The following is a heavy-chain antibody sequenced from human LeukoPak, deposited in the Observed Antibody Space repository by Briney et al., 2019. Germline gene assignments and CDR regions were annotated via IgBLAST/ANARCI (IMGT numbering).Heavy chain of an antibody. CDR3: ARWRGTKAYYYYYMDV. CDR1: GGSISSTSYY. J-gene: IGHJ6*03. CDR2: IYYSGST. D-gene: IGHD3-3*01. V-gene: IGHV4-39*07. Sequence: SETLSLTCVVSGGSISSTSYYWGWIRQPPGKGLEWIGSIYYSGSTYYSPSLKSRVTISVDTSKNQFSLKLSSVTAADTAVYYCARWRGTKAYYYYYMDVWGKGTTVTISS.